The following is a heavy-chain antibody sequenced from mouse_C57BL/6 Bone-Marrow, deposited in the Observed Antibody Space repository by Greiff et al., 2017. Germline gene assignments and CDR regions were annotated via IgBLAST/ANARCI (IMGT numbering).Heavy chain of an antibody. V-gene: IGHV5-17*01. Sequence: VKLVESGGGLVKPGGSLKLSCAASGFTFSDYGMHWVRQAPEKGLEWVAYISSGSSTIYYADTVKGRFTISRDNAKNTLFLQMTSLRSEDTAMYYCARGWLPYFDVWGTGTTVTVSS. CDR2: ISSGSSTI. CDR3: ARGWLPYFDV. CDR1: GFTFSDYG. D-gene: IGHD2-2*01. J-gene: IGHJ1*03.